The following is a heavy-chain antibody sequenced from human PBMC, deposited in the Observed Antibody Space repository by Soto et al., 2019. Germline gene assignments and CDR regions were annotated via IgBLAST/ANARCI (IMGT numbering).Heavy chain of an antibody. V-gene: IGHV1-2*02. CDR3: ARGSNSGSSWSQLDQ. CDR1: GYTFTGDY. J-gene: IGHJ4*02. Sequence: GASVKVSCKASGYTFTGDYIHWVRQAPGQGLEWVGWINPNTGGTNYVQKLQDRVTMTRDTSISTAYMELSSLRSDDTAVYFCARGSNSGSSWSQLDQWGQGTLVTVSS. D-gene: IGHD3-10*01. CDR2: INPNTGGT.